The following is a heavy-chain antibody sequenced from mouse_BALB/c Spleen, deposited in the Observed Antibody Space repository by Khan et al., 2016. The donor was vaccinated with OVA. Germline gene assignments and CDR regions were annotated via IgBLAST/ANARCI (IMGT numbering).Heavy chain of an antibody. Sequence: VRLVESGPGLVAPSQSLSITCTISGFSLTNYGVHWVRQPPGKGLEWLVVIWSDGSTTYDSALKSRLTISKDNSKSQVFLEMDSLQTDDTAMYYCARQPYYHYYIMDYWGQGTSVTVSS. J-gene: IGHJ4*01. V-gene: IGHV2-6-1*01. CDR3: ARQPYYHYYIMDY. CDR1: GFSLTNYG. CDR2: IWSDGST. D-gene: IGHD2-10*01.